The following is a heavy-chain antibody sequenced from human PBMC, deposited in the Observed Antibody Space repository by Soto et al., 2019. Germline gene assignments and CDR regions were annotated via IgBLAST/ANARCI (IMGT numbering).Heavy chain of an antibody. CDR3: ARDRGFCGGDCYREGDFDY. CDR1: GYSISSGYY. D-gene: IGHD2-21*02. V-gene: IGHV4-38-2*02. J-gene: IGHJ4*02. CDR2: IYHSGST. Sequence: PSETLSLTCAVSGYSISSGYYWGWIRQPPGKGLEWIGSIYHSGSTYYNPSLKSRVTISVDTSKNQFSLKLSSVTAADTAVCYCARDRGFCGGDCYREGDFDYWGQGTLVTVSS.